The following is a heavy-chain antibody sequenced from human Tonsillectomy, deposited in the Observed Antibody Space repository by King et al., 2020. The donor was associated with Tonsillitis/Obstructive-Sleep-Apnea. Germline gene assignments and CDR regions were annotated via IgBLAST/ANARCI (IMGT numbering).Heavy chain of an antibody. Sequence: QMQLQESGPGLVKPSETLSLTCSVSGGSMRTYYWSWIRQSPGKGLEWIGYIYGSGSTNYNPSLKSRVTISVDTSKSQFSLKLRSVTAADTAVYYCARHDIMGAPNYDAFDIWGQGTMVTVSS. J-gene: IGHJ3*02. D-gene: IGHD1-26*01. CDR1: GGSMRTYY. CDR3: ARHDIMGAPNYDAFDI. V-gene: IGHV4-59*08. CDR2: IYGSGST.